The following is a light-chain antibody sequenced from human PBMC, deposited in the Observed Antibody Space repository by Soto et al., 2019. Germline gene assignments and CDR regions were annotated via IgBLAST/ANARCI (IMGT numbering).Light chain of an antibody. Sequence: DIQMTQSPSSLSASIGDRVNITCRASQSIISYLNWYQQKPGKAPKLLIYAASSLQSGVPSRFSGAGSGTDFTLTSSSLQPEDFATYYCQQSFSTTWTFGHGTKVEIK. CDR3: QQSFSTTWT. CDR1: QSIISY. J-gene: IGKJ1*01. V-gene: IGKV1-39*01. CDR2: AAS.